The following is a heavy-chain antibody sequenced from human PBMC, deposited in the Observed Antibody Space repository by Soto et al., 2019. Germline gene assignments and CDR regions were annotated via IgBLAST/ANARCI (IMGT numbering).Heavy chain of an antibody. Sequence: ASVKVSCKASGGTFSSYAISWVRQAPGQGLEWMGGIIPIFGTANYAQKFQGRVTITADESTSTAYMELSSLRSEDTAVYYCGRGGYGDYYYYYYMDVWGKGTTVTVSS. D-gene: IGHD4-17*01. CDR2: IIPIFGTA. V-gene: IGHV1-69*13. CDR1: GGTFSSYA. CDR3: GRGGYGDYYYYYYMDV. J-gene: IGHJ6*03.